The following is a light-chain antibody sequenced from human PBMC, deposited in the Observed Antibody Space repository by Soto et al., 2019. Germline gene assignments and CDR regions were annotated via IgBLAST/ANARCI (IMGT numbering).Light chain of an antibody. CDR3: QQYNSYSVT. CDR2: KAS. CDR1: QSIGNL. V-gene: IGKV1-5*03. Sequence: DIQMTQSPSTLSASVGDRVTITCRASQSIGNLLAWYQQKPGKAPKLLIYKASSLESGVPSRFSGSVSGTEFTLTINSLQPDDFATYYCQQYNSYSVTFGQGTRLDIK. J-gene: IGKJ5*01.